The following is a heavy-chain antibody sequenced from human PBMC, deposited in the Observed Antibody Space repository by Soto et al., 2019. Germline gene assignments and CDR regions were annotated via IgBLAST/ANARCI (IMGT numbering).Heavy chain of an antibody. CDR3: ARGYCSGGSCYSDNNWFDP. Sequence: ASVKVSCKASGYTFTKFHIHWVRQAPGQGLEWMGMIDTNNGNTNYAQKLQGRVTMTTDTSTSTAYMELRSLRSDDTAVYYCARGYCSGGSCYSDNNWFDPWGQGTLVTVSS. V-gene: IGHV1-18*01. CDR1: GYTFTKFH. D-gene: IGHD2-15*01. CDR2: IDTNNGNT. J-gene: IGHJ5*02.